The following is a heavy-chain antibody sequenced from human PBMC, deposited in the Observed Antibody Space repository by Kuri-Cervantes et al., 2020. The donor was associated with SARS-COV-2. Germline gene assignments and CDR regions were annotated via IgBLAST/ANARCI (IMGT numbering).Heavy chain of an antibody. Sequence: GESLKISCAASGFTFSSYWMSWVRQAPGKGLEWVANIKQDGSEKYYVDSVKGRFTISRDNAKNSLYLQMNSLRAEDTAVYYCARDVRPFRRGYSYFDYWGQGTLVTVSS. CDR3: ARDVRPFRRGYSYFDY. D-gene: IGHD5-18*01. V-gene: IGHV3-7*01. CDR1: GFTFSSYW. CDR2: IKQDGSEK. J-gene: IGHJ4*02.